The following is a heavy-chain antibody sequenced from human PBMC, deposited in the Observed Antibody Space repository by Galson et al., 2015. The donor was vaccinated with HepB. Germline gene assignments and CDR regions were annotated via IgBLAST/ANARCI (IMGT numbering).Heavy chain of an antibody. Sequence: SLRLSCAASGFTFSSYGMHWVRQAPGKGLEWVAVISYDGSNKYYADSVKGRFTISRDNSKNTLYLQMNSLRAEDTAVYYCAKDMYYYDSSGYSFDYWGQGTLVTVSS. D-gene: IGHD3-22*01. CDR1: GFTFSSYG. V-gene: IGHV3-30*18. CDR2: ISYDGSNK. CDR3: AKDMYYYDSSGYSFDY. J-gene: IGHJ4*02.